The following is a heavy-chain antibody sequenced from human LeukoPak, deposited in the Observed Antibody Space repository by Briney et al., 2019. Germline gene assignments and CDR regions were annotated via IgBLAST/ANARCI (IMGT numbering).Heavy chain of an antibody. V-gene: IGHV3-64D*06. Sequence: GGSLRLSCSASGFTFSDYPMHWVRQTPGKGLEYVSAISKNGDDTYYADSVKGRFTISRDNSKNTLYLQMSSLRTEDAAVFYCVQVGSNYYPCWGQGTLVIVSS. CDR1: GFTFSDYP. D-gene: IGHD4-11*01. J-gene: IGHJ4*02. CDR2: ISKNGDDT. CDR3: VQVGSNYYPC.